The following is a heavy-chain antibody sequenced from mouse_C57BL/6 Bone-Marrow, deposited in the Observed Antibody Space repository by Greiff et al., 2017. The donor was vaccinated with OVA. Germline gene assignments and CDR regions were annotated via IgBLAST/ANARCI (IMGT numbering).Heavy chain of an antibody. D-gene: IGHD4-1*01. Sequence: VMLVESGPGLVQPSQSLSITCTVSGFSLTSYGVHWVRQSPGKGLEWLGVIWSGGSTDYNAAFISRLSISKDNSKSQVFFKMNSLQADDTAIYYCARNGNWWFAYWGQGTLVTVSA. V-gene: IGHV2-2*01. CDR3: ARNGNWWFAY. CDR1: GFSLTSYG. CDR2: IWSGGST. J-gene: IGHJ3*01.